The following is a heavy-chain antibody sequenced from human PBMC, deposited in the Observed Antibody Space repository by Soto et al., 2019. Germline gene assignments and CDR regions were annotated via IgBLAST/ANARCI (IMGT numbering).Heavy chain of an antibody. D-gene: IGHD3-9*01. CDR1: GFTFDDYA. CDR3: AKDIGDYDILTGYYYYGMDV. CDR2: ISWNSGSI. V-gene: IGHV3-9*01. Sequence: GGSLRLSCAASGFTFDDYAMHWVRQAPGKGLEWVSGISWNSGSIGYADSVKGRFTISRDNAKNSLYLQMNSLRAEDTALYYCAKDIGDYDILTGYYYYGMDVWGQGTTVTVSS. J-gene: IGHJ6*02.